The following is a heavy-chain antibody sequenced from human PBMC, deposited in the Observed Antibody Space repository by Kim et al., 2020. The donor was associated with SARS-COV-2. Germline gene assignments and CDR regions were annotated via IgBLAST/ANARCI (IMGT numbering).Heavy chain of an antibody. V-gene: IGHV3-23*03. D-gene: IGHD3-10*01. Sequence: AESVKGRFTISRDNSKNPLYLKMNSLRAEATAVYYCAKGPYGSGTYYSDYWGQGTLVTVSS. CDR3: AKGPYGSGTYYSDY. J-gene: IGHJ4*02.